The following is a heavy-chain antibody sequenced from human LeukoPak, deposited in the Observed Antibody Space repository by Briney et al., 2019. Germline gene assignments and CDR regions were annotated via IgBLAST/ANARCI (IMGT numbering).Heavy chain of an antibody. Sequence: GESLKISCKGSGYSFTSYWIGWVRQMPGKGLEWMGIIYPGDSDTRYSPSFQGQVTISADKSISTAYLQWSSLKASDTATYYCARLIGSSSWYRNYYYGMDVWGQGTTVTVSS. CDR3: ARLIGSSSWYRNYYYGMDV. J-gene: IGHJ6*02. D-gene: IGHD6-13*01. CDR2: IYPGDSDT. V-gene: IGHV5-51*01. CDR1: GYSFTSYW.